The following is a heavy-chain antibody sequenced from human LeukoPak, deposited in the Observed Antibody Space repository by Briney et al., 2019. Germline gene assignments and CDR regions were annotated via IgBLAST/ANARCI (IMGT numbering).Heavy chain of an antibody. V-gene: IGHV3-23*01. CDR2: ISGSGGST. CDR3: AKDPPFSYGNPGAFDI. J-gene: IGHJ3*02. Sequence: GGSLRLSCAASGFTFSSYAMSWVRQAPGKGLEWVSAISGSGGSTYYADSVKGRFTISRDNSKNTLYLQMNSLRAEDTAVYYCAKDPPFSYGNPGAFDIWGQGTMVTVSS. CDR1: GFTFSSYA. D-gene: IGHD1-14*01.